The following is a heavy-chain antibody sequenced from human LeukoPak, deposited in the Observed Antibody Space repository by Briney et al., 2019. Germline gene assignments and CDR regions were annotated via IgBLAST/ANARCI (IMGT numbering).Heavy chain of an antibody. J-gene: IGHJ3*02. CDR3: ASGAYDILTDVPGAFDI. Sequence: GGSLRLSCAASGVTFSSYAMHWVRQAPGKGLEYVSANSSNGGSTYYANSVKGRFTISRDNSKNTLYLQMGSLRAEDMAVYYCASGAYDILTDVPGAFDIWGQGTMVTVSS. D-gene: IGHD3-9*01. CDR1: GVTFSSYA. V-gene: IGHV3-64*01. CDR2: NSSNGGST.